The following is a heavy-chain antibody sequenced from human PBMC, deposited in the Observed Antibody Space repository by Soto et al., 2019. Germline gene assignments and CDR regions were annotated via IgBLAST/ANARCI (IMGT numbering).Heavy chain of an antibody. CDR1: GFTFSSYW. CDR3: ARVDSQGYDILTGYYRY. CDR2: INSDGSST. V-gene: IGHV3-74*01. D-gene: IGHD3-9*01. Sequence: GGSLRLSCAASGFTFSSYWMHWVRQAPGKGLVWVSRINSDGSSTSYADSVKGRFTISRDNAKNTLYLQMNSLRAEDTAVYYCARVDSQGYDILTGYYRYWGQGTLVTVSS. J-gene: IGHJ4*02.